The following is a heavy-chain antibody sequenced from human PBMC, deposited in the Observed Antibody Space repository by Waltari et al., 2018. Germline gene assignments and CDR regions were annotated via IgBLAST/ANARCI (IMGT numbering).Heavy chain of an antibody. CDR3: ARHIRGYDAFDI. CDR1: GGSFSGYW. J-gene: IGHJ3*02. Sequence: QVQLQQWGAGLLQPSETLSLTCAVYGGSFSGYWGSWIRQPPGKGLEWIGEISHSGRTNYNPSLKIRVTISVDTPKNQFSLKLSSVTAADTAVYYCARHIRGYDAFDIWGQGTMAIVSS. V-gene: IGHV4-34*02. CDR2: ISHSGRT. D-gene: IGHD3-3*01.